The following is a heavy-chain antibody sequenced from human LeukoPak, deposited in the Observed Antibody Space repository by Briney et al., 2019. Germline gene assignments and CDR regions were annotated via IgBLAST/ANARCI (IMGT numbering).Heavy chain of an antibody. Sequence: GGSLRLSCTASGFTFGDYAMSWVRQAPGKGLEWVGSIRSKAYGGTTEYAASVKGRFTISRDDSKSIAYLQMNSLKTEDTAVYYCTREGYYDSSGYPAYWGQGTLVTVSS. D-gene: IGHD3-22*01. V-gene: IGHV3-49*04. CDR1: GFTFGDYA. CDR2: IRSKAYGGTT. J-gene: IGHJ4*02. CDR3: TREGYYDSSGYPAY.